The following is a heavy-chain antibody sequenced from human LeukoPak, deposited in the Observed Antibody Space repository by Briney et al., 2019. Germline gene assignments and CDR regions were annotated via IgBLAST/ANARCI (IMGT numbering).Heavy chain of an antibody. J-gene: IGHJ6*02. CDR3: AGYSGYPEWGSYYYYGMDV. Sequence: SETLSLTCTVSGGSISSGGYYWSWIRQHPGKGLEWIGYIYYSGSTYYNPSLKSRVTISVDTSKNQFSLKLSSVTAADTAVYYCAGYSGYPEWGSYYYYGMDVWGQGTTVTVSS. CDR2: IYYSGST. D-gene: IGHD5-12*01. V-gene: IGHV4-31*03. CDR1: GGSISSGGYY.